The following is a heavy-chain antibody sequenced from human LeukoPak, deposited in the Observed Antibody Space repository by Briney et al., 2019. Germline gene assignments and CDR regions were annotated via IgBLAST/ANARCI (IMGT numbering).Heavy chain of an antibody. CDR3: ARLYYDSSIDY. CDR2: IYYSGST. CDR1: GGSISSRSYY. J-gene: IGHJ4*02. V-gene: IGHV4-39*01. D-gene: IGHD3-22*01. Sequence: PSETLSLTCTVSGGSISSRSYYWGWIRQPPGKGLEWIGSIYYSGSTYYNPSLKSRVTISVDTSKNQFSLKLSSVTAADTAVYYCARLYYDSSIDYWGQGTLVTVSS.